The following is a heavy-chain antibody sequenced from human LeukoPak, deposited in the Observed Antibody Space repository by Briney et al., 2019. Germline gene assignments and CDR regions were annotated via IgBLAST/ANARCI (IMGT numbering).Heavy chain of an antibody. Sequence: GGSLRLSCAASGFTFSSYAMSWVRQAPGKGLEWVSAISGSGGSTYYADSVKGRFTTSRDNSKNTLYLQMNSLRAEDTAVYYCAKGPSYDILTGYYSGGNFDYWGQGTLVTVSS. CDR3: AKGPSYDILTGYYSGGNFDY. V-gene: IGHV3-23*01. D-gene: IGHD3-9*01. CDR2: ISGSGGST. CDR1: GFTFSSYA. J-gene: IGHJ4*02.